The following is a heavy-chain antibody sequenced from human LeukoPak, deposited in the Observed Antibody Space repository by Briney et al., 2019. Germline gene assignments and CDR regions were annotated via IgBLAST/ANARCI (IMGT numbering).Heavy chain of an antibody. J-gene: IGHJ6*03. Sequence: ASVKVSCKASGYTFTGYYMHWVRQAPGQGLEWMGWINPNSGGTNYAQKFQGWVTMTRDTSISTAYMELSRLRSDDTAVYYCARAVRGIVVIPAATIGRDYYYYMDVWGKGTTVTVSS. CDR1: GYTFTGYY. CDR3: ARAVRGIVVIPAATIGRDYYYYMDV. V-gene: IGHV1-2*04. D-gene: IGHD2-2*01. CDR2: INPNSGGT.